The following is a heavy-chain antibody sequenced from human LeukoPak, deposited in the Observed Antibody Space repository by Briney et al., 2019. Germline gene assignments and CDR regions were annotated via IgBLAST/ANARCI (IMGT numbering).Heavy chain of an antibody. J-gene: IGHJ4*02. D-gene: IGHD4-17*01. CDR1: GFTVTNNY. V-gene: IGHV3-66*01. CDR3: ARETTAPYRHFDY. Sequence: GGSLRLSCAASGFTVTNNYMSWVRQAPGKGPEWVSVIYSDGTTYYADSVKGRFTISRDNSKNTLYLQMNSLRAEDTAVYYCARETTAPYRHFDYWGQGTLVTVSS. CDR2: IYSDGTT.